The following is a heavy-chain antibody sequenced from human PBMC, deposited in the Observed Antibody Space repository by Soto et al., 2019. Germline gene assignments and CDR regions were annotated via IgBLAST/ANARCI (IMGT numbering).Heavy chain of an antibody. CDR2: ISYDGSNK. J-gene: IGHJ4*02. Sequence: GGSLRLSCAASGFTFSSYAMHWVRQAPGKGLEWVAVISYDGSNKYYADSVKGRFTISRDNSKNTLYLQMNSLRAEDTAVYYCARDGYGSGSPPFDYWGQGTLVTVSS. CDR1: GFTFSSYA. V-gene: IGHV3-30-3*01. D-gene: IGHD3-10*01. CDR3: ARDGYGSGSPPFDY.